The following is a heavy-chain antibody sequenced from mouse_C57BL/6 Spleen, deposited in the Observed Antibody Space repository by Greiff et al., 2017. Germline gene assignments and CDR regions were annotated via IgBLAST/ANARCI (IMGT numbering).Heavy chain of an antibody. CDR1: GYTFTSYW. D-gene: IGHD1-1*01. J-gene: IGHJ4*01. V-gene: IGHV1-52*01. Sequence: VQLQQPGAELVRPGSSVKLSCKASGYTFTSYWMHWVKQRPIQGLEWIGNIDPSDSETHYNQKFKDKATLTVDKSSSTAYMQLSSLTSEDSAVYYCARGASITTVVARDAMDYWGQGTSVTVSS. CDR3: ARGASITTVVARDAMDY. CDR2: IDPSDSET.